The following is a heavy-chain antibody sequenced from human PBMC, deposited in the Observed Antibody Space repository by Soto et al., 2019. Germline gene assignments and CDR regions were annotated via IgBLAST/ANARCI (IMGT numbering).Heavy chain of an antibody. J-gene: IGHJ4*02. D-gene: IGHD1-26*01. V-gene: IGHV1-69*13. CDR2: IIPIFGTA. Sequence: SVKVSCKASGGTFSSYAISWVRQAPGQGLEWMGGIIPIFGTANYAQKFQGRVTITADESTSTAYMELSSLRSEDTAVYYCARDKYSGSYYTTDLDYWGQGTLVTVSS. CDR3: ARDKYSGSYYTTDLDY. CDR1: GGTFSSYA.